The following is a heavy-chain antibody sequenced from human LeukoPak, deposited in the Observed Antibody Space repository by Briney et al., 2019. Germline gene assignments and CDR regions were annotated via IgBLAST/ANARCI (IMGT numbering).Heavy chain of an antibody. CDR3: ANGARGRGDAYYYGMDV. CDR2: ISYDGSNK. D-gene: IGHD5-24*01. Sequence: GGSLRLSCVASGVTLSSYGMHWVRQAPGKGLEWVAVISYDGSNKYYADSVKGRFTISRDNSKNTLYLQMNSLRAEDTAVYYCANGARGRGDAYYYGMDVWGQGTTVTVSS. J-gene: IGHJ6*02. V-gene: IGHV3-30*18. CDR1: GVTLSSYG.